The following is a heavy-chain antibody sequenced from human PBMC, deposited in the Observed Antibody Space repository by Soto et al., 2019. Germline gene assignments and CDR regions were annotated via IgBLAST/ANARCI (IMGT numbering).Heavy chain of an antibody. CDR2: IYYSGST. D-gene: IGHD3-10*01. V-gene: IGHV4-59*01. J-gene: IGHJ4*02. CDR3: ASTERITMVRGVPPLDY. Sequence: QVQLQESGPGLVKPSETLSLTCTVSGGSISSYYWSWIRQPPGKGLEWIGYIYYSGSTNYNPSLKSRVTISVDTSKNQFSLKLSSVTAADTAVYYCASTERITMVRGVPPLDYWGQGTLVTVSS. CDR1: GGSISSYY.